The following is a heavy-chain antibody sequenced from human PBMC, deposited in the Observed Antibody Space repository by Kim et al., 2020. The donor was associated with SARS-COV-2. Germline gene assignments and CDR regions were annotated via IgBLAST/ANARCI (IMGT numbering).Heavy chain of an antibody. CDR1: GVSFDSSA. J-gene: IGHJ6*01. Sequence: GGSLRLSCAASGVSFDSSAMNWVRQAPGKGLEWVAVISFDGRNKAYADSVEDRFTISRDNSKGTLHLQMNSLRVEDTAVYYCARGNYYDSARLSDYYNGMDVGGQGTTVTVSS. CDR3: ARGNYYDSARLSDYYNGMDV. D-gene: IGHD3-10*01. V-gene: IGHV3-30-3*01. CDR2: ISFDGRNK.